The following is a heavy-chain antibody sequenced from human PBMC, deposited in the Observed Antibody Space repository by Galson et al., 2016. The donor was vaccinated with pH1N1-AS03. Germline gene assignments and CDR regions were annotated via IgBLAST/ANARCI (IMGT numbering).Heavy chain of an antibody. D-gene: IGHD5-18*01. CDR1: GFTFNNTW. CDR2: IKSKTDGGTT. J-gene: IGHJ4*01. Sequence: FLRLSCAGSGFTFNNTWMSWVRQAPGEGLEWVGRIKSKTDGGTTEYAAPVKGRFTISRDDSRDTLHLQVNSLKTEDSALYYCVTGGNNFGHEYWGQGTLVTVSS. CDR3: VTGGNNFGHEY. V-gene: IGHV3-15*01.